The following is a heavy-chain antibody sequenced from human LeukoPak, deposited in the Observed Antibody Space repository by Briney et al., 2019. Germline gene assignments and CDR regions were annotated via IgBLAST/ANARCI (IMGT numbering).Heavy chain of an antibody. D-gene: IGHD3-22*01. CDR1: GFPFSDYG. CDR2: ISHDGSNK. CDR3: AKDFYQGSYDSSGYYFDY. Sequence: TGGSLRLSCAASGFPFSDYGMYWVRQAPGKGLEWLAVISHDGSNKYYADSVKGRFTISRDNSKNTLYLQMNSLRAEDTAVYYCAKDFYQGSYDSSGYYFDYWGQGTLVTVSS. V-gene: IGHV3-30*18. J-gene: IGHJ4*02.